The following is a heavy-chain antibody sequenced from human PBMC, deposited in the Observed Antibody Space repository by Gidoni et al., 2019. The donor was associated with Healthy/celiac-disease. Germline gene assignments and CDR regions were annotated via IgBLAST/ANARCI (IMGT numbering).Heavy chain of an antibody. D-gene: IGHD4-17*01. CDR3: ARSNDGDYSGAFDI. CDR1: GFTVSSNY. V-gene: IGHV3-66*01. CDR2: IYSGGST. Sequence: EVQLVESGGGLVQPGGSLRLSCAASGFTVSSNYISWVRQAPGKGLEWVSVIYSGGSTYYADSVKGRFTISRDNSKNTLYLQMNSLRAEDTAVYYCARSNDGDYSGAFDIWGQGTMVTVSS. J-gene: IGHJ3*02.